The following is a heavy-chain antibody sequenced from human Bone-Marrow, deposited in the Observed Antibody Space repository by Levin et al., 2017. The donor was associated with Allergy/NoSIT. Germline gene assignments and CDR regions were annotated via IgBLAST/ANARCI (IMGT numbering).Heavy chain of an antibody. V-gene: IGHV3-53*01. D-gene: IGHD6-13*01. CDR3: AKTSPYGTSWLGSFDI. J-gene: IGHJ3*02. CDR2: IYSGGGT. CDR1: GVTVFNNY. Sequence: GESLKISCTASGVTVFNNYFMWVRQAPGKGLEWVSHIYSGGGTNYADSVKGRFTISRDNSKNTLYLQMSSLRAEDTAVYHCAKTSPYGTSWLGSFDIWGPGTMVTVSS.